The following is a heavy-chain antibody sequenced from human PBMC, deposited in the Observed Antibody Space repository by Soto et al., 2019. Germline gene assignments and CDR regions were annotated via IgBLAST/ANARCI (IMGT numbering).Heavy chain of an antibody. J-gene: IGHJ4*02. CDR2: IYYSGNT. CDR3: ARQIRYTYGYFPRYIDQ. V-gene: IGHV4-39*01. Sequence: PSETLSLTCSVSGASISSDNYYWGWIRQTPGKGLEWIGSIYYSGNTYYNPSLKSRLTISVDTSKSQFSLTLSSVTAADSAMYFCARQIRYTYGYFPRYIDQWSQGTRVTVS. CDR1: GASISSDNYY. D-gene: IGHD5-18*01.